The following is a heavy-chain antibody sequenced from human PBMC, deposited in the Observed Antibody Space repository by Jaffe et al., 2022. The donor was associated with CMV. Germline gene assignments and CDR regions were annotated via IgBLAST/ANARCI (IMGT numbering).Heavy chain of an antibody. V-gene: IGHV4-34*01. CDR3: ARPKPRSGTVFDY. J-gene: IGHJ4*02. Sequence: QVQLQQWGAGLLKPSETLSLTCAVYGGSFSGYYWSWIRQPPGKGLEWIGEINHSGSTNYNPSLKSRVTISVDTSKNQFSLKLSSVTAADTAVYYCARPKPRSGTVFDYWGQGTLVTVSS. CDR2: INHSGST. CDR1: GGSFSGYY. D-gene: IGHD4-4*01.